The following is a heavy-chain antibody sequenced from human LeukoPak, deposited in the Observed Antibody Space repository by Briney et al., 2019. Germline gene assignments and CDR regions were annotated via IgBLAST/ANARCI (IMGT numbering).Heavy chain of an antibody. CDR3: ASRFLGYYYMDV. Sequence: GGSLRLSCAASGFTFSDYYMSWIRQAPGKGLEWVSYISSSGSTIYYADSVKGRFTISRDNAKNSPYLQMNSLRAEDTAVYYCASRFLGYYYMDVWGKGTTVTVSS. CDR1: GFTFSDYY. CDR2: ISSSGSTI. J-gene: IGHJ6*03. D-gene: IGHD1-26*01. V-gene: IGHV3-11*01.